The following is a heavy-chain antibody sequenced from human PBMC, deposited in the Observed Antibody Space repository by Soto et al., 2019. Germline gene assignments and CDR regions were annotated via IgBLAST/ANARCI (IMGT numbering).Heavy chain of an antibody. V-gene: IGHV3-23*01. J-gene: IGHJ4*01. CDR1: GFTVNTYA. Sequence: GSLRLSCAASGFTVNTYAMSWVRQAPGKGLEWVSAISDSGGRTYYADSVKGRFTISRDNSKNTLYLQMNSLRAEDTAVYFCAKELVNSGWTYFDCWGHGTLVTVSS. CDR3: AKELVNSGWTYFDC. CDR2: ISDSGGRT. D-gene: IGHD6-19*01.